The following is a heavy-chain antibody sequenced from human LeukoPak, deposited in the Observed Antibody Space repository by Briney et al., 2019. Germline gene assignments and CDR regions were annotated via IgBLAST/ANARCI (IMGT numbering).Heavy chain of an antibody. V-gene: IGHV3-23*01. Sequence: GGSLSLSCAASGLTFSDYATSWFRQAPGKGLEWVSGITSGFTPHYADSVKGRFTISRDNSKNTFHLQLNSLRAEDTAVYYCAKDYSESRVADVFFEYWGQGTLVTVSS. D-gene: IGHD2-15*01. CDR1: GLTFSDYA. CDR3: AKDYSESRVADVFFEY. J-gene: IGHJ4*02. CDR2: ITSGFTP.